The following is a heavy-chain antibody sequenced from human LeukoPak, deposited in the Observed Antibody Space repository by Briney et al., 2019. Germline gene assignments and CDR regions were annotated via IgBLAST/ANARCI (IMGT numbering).Heavy chain of an antibody. Sequence: SVKVSCKASGGTFSSYTISWVRQAPGQGLEWMGRIIPILGIANYAQKFQGRVTITADKSTSTAYMELSSLGSEDAAVYYCANSQRRFLEELYYYYYMDVWGKGTTVTVSS. CDR1: GGTFSSYT. CDR2: IIPILGIA. D-gene: IGHD3-3*01. CDR3: ANSQRRFLEELYYYYYMDV. V-gene: IGHV1-69*02. J-gene: IGHJ6*03.